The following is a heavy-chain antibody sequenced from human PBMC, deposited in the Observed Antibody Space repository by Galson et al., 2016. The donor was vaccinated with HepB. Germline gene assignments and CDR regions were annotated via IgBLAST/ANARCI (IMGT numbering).Heavy chain of an antibody. CDR3: AGIGEATLVRGATGAFDI. V-gene: IGHV5-51*01. CDR2: FYPGDSDA. Sequence: QSGAEVKKPGESLKISCKGSGYNFINFWIGWVRQMPGKGLEWMGLFYPGDSDATYSPSFEGQVTISVDKSNSTAYLQWSSLKASDTAMYYCAGIGEATLVRGATGAFDIWGQGKMVIVSS. J-gene: IGHJ3*02. D-gene: IGHD3-10*01. CDR1: GYNFINFW.